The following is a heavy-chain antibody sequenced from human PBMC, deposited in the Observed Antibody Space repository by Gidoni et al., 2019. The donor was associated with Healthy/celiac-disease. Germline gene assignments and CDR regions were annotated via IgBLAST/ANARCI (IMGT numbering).Heavy chain of an antibody. CDR1: GFTFSNAW. Sequence: EVQLVESGGGLVKPGGSLRLSCAASGFTFSNAWMSWVRQAPGKGLEWVVRIKSKTDGGTTDYAAPVKVRFTISRDNSKNTLYLQMNSLKTEDTDVYYCTRSSGWAAYYLDYWGQGTLVTVSS. CDR2: IKSKTDGGTT. CDR3: TRSSGWAAYYLDY. V-gene: IGHV3-15*01. J-gene: IGHJ4*02. D-gene: IGHD6-19*01.